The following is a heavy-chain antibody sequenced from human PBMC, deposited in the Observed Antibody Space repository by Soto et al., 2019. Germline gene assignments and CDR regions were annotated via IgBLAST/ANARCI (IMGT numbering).Heavy chain of an antibody. CDR1: GFTVNSNY. J-gene: IGHJ4*02. V-gene: IGHV3-66*01. CDR2: IYSDGST. D-gene: IGHD3-9*01. Sequence: EVQLVESGGGLVQPGGSLRLSSAASGFTVNSNYMSWVRRAPGKGLEWVSVIYSDGSTYYADSVKGRFIISRDNSNNTLYFQMNSLRAEDTAVYYCATLTKYDILTGFYPCWGQGTLVTVSS. CDR3: ATLTKYDILTGFYPC.